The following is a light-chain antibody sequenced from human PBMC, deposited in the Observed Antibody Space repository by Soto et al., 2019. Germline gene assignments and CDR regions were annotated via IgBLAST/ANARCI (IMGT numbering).Light chain of an antibody. Sequence: EIMMTQSPATLSVTPGERATLSCRASQSVSSNLAWYQQKPGQAPRLLIYGASTRATGIPARFSGSGSGTDFTLTVSSLEPEDFVLYFCQQRSVWPIAVGQGTRLEI. CDR1: QSVSSN. CDR3: QQRSVWPIA. V-gene: IGKV3-15*01. CDR2: GAS. J-gene: IGKJ5*01.